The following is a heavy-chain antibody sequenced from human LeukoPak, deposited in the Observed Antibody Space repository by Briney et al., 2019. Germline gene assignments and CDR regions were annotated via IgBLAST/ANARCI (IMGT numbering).Heavy chain of an antibody. CDR1: GFTFDDYA. J-gene: IGHJ6*03. CDR3: AREGLHIAAGLYYYYMDV. Sequence: PGGSLRLSCAASGFTFDDYAMHWVRQAPGKGLEWVSGISWNSGSIGYADSVKGRFTISRDNSKNTLYLQMNSLRAEDTAVYYCAREGLHIAAGLYYYYMDVWGKGTTVTISS. CDR2: ISWNSGSI. V-gene: IGHV3-9*01. D-gene: IGHD6-13*01.